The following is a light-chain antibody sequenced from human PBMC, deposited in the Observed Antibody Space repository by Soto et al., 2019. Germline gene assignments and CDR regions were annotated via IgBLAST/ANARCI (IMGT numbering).Light chain of an antibody. J-gene: IGLJ1*01. CDR2: EVS. V-gene: IGLV2-8*01. CDR3: SSYAGSNNLGV. CDR1: SSDVGGYNY. Sequence: QSVLPQPPSASGSPVQSVTISCTGTSSDVGGYNYVSWYQQHPGKAPKLMIYEVSKRPSGVPDRFSGSKSGNTASLTVPGLQAEDEADYYCSSYAGSNNLGVFGTGTKVTVL.